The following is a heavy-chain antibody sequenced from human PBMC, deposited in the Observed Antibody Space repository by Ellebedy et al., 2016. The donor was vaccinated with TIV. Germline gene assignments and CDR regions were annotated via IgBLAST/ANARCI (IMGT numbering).Heavy chain of an antibody. Sequence: PGGSLRLSCAASGFTFSSYSMNWVRQAPGKGLEWVANIKQDGSEKYYVDSVRGRFTISRDNAKNSLYLQMTSLRAEDTAVYYCARKTRIDYWGQGTLVTVSS. J-gene: IGHJ4*02. CDR2: IKQDGSEK. D-gene: IGHD1-26*01. CDR3: ARKTRIDY. V-gene: IGHV3-7*01. CDR1: GFTFSSYS.